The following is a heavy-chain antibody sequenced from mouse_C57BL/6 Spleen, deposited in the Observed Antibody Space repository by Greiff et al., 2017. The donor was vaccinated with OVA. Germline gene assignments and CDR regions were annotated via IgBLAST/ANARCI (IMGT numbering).Heavy chain of an antibody. Sequence: EVKLMESGAELVRPGASVKLSCTASGFNIKGDYMHWVKQRPEQGLEWIGWIDPENGDTEYASKFQGKATITADTSSNTAYLQLSSLTSEDTAVYYCTTSLDGYYYFDYWGQGTTLTVSS. J-gene: IGHJ2*01. CDR1: GFNIKGDY. CDR3: TTSLDGYYYFDY. CDR2: IDPENGDT. D-gene: IGHD2-3*01. V-gene: IGHV14-4*01.